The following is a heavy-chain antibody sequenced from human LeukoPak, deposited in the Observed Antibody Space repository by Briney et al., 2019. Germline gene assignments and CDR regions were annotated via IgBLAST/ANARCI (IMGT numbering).Heavy chain of an antibody. J-gene: IGHJ4*02. CDR3: AREEYTAYDHVSPAYFDF. D-gene: IGHD5-12*01. V-gene: IGHV1-18*01. CDR1: GYRFTRYG. CDR2: ISGYNGDT. Sequence: ASVKVSCKASGYRFTRYGLSWVRQAPGQGPEWMGWISGYNGDTNYAEKFQGRATLTTDTSTSTAHMELRSLGTDDTAVYYCAREEYTAYDHVSPAYFDFWGQGTLVTVSS.